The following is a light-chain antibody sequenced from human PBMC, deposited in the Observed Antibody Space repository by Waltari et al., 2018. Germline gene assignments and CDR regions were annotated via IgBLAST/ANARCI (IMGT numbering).Light chain of an antibody. J-gene: IGLJ2*01. V-gene: IGLV1-44*01. CDR2: RND. CDR3: AAYDDSLNGVI. CDR1: PSTLGNNS. Sequence: SVLTQLPSVSGAPGQGVTLFCSGDPSTLGNNSVSWYQQLPGAAPRLLIYRNDQRPSGVPARFSASKSDASASASLAISGLQPGDEGDYFCAAYDDSLNGVIFGGGTKLTVL.